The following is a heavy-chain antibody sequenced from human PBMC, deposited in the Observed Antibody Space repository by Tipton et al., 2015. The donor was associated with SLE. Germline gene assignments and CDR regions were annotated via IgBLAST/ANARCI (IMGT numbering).Heavy chain of an antibody. D-gene: IGHD1-26*01. CDR3: ARDTYSGRRSDQ. V-gene: IGHV3-66*01. J-gene: IGHJ3*01. CDR1: GFLVSNNY. CDR2: IFSDGTT. Sequence: SLRLSCAASGFLVSNNYMTWVRHAPGKGLEWISVIFSDGTTYYADSVKGRFIISRDNVKNMVYLQMNSLRAEDTAVYYCARDTYSGRRSDQWGQGTMVTVSS.